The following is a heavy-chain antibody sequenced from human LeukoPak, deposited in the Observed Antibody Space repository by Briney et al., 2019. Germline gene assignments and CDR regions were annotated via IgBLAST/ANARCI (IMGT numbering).Heavy chain of an antibody. J-gene: IGHJ3*02. CDR2: INQSGST. Sequence: SETLSLTCAVYGGSFSGYYWSWIRQPPGKGLEWIGEINQSGSTNYNPSLKSRVTISVDTSKNQFSLKLSSVTAADTAVYYCARRGLGGLVPALKSKRKAFDIWGQGTMVTVSS. CDR1: GGSFSGYY. V-gene: IGHV4-34*01. D-gene: IGHD2-2*01. CDR3: ARRGLGGLVPALKSKRKAFDI.